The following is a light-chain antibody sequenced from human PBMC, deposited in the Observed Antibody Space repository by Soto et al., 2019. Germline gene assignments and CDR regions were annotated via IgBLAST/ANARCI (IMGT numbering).Light chain of an antibody. CDR1: QSVARN. Sequence: EIVMTQSPATLSVSPGERATLSCRASQSVARNLAWYQQKPGQAPRLLIYAASTRATGTPARFSGSGSGTDLTLTITRLEPEDSAVYFCQQYTGPPTTFGQGTRLEIK. CDR3: QQYTGPPTT. J-gene: IGKJ5*01. CDR2: AAS. V-gene: IGKV3-15*01.